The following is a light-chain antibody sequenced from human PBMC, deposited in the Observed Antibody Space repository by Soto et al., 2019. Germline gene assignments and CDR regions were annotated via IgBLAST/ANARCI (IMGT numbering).Light chain of an antibody. CDR2: ATS. J-gene: IGKJ3*01. CDR1: QNINSY. Sequence: EIVLTQSPATLSLSPGERATLSCRASQNINSYLAWYHQKPGQAPRLLLYATSSRATGIPARFSGSGSGTDFTLSISSLEPEDFAVYYCQQRSSSPFTFGPGTKVDIK. CDR3: QQRSSSPFT. V-gene: IGKV3-11*01.